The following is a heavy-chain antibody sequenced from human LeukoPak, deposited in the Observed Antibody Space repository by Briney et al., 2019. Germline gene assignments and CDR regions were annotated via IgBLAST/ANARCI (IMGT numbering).Heavy chain of an antibody. D-gene: IGHD5-18*01. J-gene: IGHJ4*02. CDR1: GYSFTTYW. CDR3: GRGAGGYSSGFDY. V-gene: IGHV5-51*01. CDR2: IYPGDSDT. Sequence: GESLKISCEGSGYSFTTYWTGWVRQMPGKGLEWMGVIYPGDSDTTYSPSFQGQVTISADKSISTAYLQWSSLRASDTAMYYCGRGAGGYSSGFDYWGQGTLVTVSS.